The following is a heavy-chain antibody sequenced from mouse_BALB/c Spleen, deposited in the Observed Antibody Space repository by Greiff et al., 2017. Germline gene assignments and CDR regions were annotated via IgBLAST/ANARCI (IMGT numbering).Heavy chain of an antibody. CDR1: GYTFTDYV. D-gene: IGHD1-1*01. J-gene: IGHJ1*01. V-gene: IGHV1-77*01. Sequence: QVQLQQSGPELVKPGASVKMSCKASGYTFTDYVISWVKQSTGQGLEWIGEICPGSGSTYYNEKIKGKDTLTADESSNTTYMQLSNLASEDSAVYCCAGDYGGDWGAGTTVTVSS. CDR2: ICPGSGST. CDR3: AGDYGGD.